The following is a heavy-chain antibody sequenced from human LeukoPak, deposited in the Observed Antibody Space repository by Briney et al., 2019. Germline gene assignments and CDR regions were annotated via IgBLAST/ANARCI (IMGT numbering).Heavy chain of an antibody. D-gene: IGHD3-16*01. J-gene: IGHJ4*02. V-gene: IGHV4-59*01. Sequence: SETLSLTCTVSGGSINSVYWSWIRQPPGKGLEWIAYIYYSGTTSYNPSLKSRVTISVDTSKNQFSLTLTSVTAADPAVFSCATKPGGPNYFDYWGQGPLVTVSS. CDR3: ATKPGGPNYFDY. CDR1: GGSINSVY. CDR2: IYYSGTT.